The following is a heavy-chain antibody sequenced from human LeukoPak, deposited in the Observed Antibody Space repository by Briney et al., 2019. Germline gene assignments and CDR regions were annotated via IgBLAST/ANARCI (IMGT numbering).Heavy chain of an antibody. D-gene: IGHD6-13*01. CDR2: IIGSGGDT. J-gene: IGHJ4*02. CDR3: AKAWAAAGTFAS. Sequence: GGSLRLSCAVSGLTFSKAWMSWVRQAPGKGLEWVSTIIGSGGDTYYADSVKGRFTISRDTSKNMLYLQMNSLRAEDTAVYYCAKAWAAAGTFASWGQGTLVTVSS. CDR1: GLTFSKAW. V-gene: IGHV3-23*01.